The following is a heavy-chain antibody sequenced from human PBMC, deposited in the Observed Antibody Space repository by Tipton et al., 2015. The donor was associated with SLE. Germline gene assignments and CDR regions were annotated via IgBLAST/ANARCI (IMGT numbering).Heavy chain of an antibody. V-gene: IGHV4-4*02. CDR2: IYRTGST. CDR3: AKLVVNWFDP. D-gene: IGHD2-15*01. Sequence: TLSLTCAVSGDSISSDNWWVWVRQPPGKGLEWIGEIYRTGSTNYNPSLKSRLTISVDNSKNQFSLTLTSVTAADTAVYYCAKLVVNWFDPWGQGTLVTVSS. J-gene: IGHJ5*02. CDR1: GDSISSDNW.